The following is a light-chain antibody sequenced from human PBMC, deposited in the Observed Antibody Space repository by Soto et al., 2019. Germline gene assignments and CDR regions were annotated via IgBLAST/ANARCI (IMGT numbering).Light chain of an antibody. V-gene: IGKV3-20*01. CDR2: GAS. CDR1: QSVSSAY. CDR3: QQSGSSFYT. Sequence: EIVLTQSPGTLSLSPGERATLSCRASQSVSSAYLAWYQQIPGQAPRLLIYGASSRATGIPDRFSGSGSGTAFTLTISGLEPEDFAVYYFQQSGSSFYTFGQGTKLSIK. J-gene: IGKJ2*01.